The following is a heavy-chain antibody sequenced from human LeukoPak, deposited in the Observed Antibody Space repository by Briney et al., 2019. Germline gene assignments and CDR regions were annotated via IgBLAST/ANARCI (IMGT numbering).Heavy chain of an antibody. CDR3: ARARLGAPRAFDI. V-gene: IGHV4-34*01. Sequence: SETLSLTCAVYGGSFSGYYWSWIRQPPGKGLEWIGEINHSGSTNYNPSLKSRVTISVDTSKNQFSLKLSSVTAADTAVYYCARARLGAPRAFDIWGQGTMVTVSS. J-gene: IGHJ3*02. CDR2: INHSGST. CDR1: GGSFSGYY. D-gene: IGHD1-26*01.